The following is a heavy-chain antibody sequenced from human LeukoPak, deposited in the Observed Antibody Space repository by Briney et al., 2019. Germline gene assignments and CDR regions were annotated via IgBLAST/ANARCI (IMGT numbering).Heavy chain of an antibody. V-gene: IGHV3-23*01. CDR2: ISGSGVTT. J-gene: IGHJ4*02. Sequence: KTGGSLRLSCVASGFTFSTFALTWVRQAPGKGLEWVSAISGSGVTTYSADSVKGRFTIARDNSKNTVYLQMNSLRAEDTAVYYCAKEREVIRDYYFDYWGQGTLVTVSS. CDR1: GFTFSTFA. CDR3: AKEREVIRDYYFDY. D-gene: IGHD3-3*01.